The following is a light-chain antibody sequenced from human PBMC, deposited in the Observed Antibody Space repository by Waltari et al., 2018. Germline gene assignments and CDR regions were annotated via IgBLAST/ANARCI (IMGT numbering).Light chain of an antibody. J-gene: IGKJ3*01. CDR3: QQYYSYPHS. CDR1: QGISSY. Sequence: AIRMTQSPSSFSASTGDRVTITCRARQGISSYLAWYQQKPGTAPKPLIYAASTVQSGVLTMFSGRGAGTDFTLTLRCLHAADFATYGGQQYYSYPHSFGPGTKVDIK. V-gene: IGKV1-8*01. CDR2: AAS.